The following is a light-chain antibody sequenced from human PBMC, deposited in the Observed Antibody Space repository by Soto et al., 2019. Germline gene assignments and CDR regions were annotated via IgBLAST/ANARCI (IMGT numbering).Light chain of an antibody. J-gene: IGLJ1*01. CDR3: SSYTSSSTPYV. V-gene: IGLV2-14*01. CDR1: SSDIGAYDY. CDR2: DVT. Sequence: QSALTQPASVSGSPGQSITISCTGSSSDIGAYDYVSWYQQRPVRAPKLMIFDVTNRPSGVSDRFSGSKSGNTASLTISGLQTEDEADYYCSSYTSSSTPYVFGTGTKVTV.